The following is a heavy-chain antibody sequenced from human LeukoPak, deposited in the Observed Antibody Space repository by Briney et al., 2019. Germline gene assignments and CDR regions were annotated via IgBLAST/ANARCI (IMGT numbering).Heavy chain of an antibody. J-gene: IGHJ4*02. V-gene: IGHV3-21*01. Sequence: PGGSLRLSCAASGFTFSSYSMNWVRQAPGKGLEWVSSISSSSSYIYYADSVKGRFTISRDNAKNSLYLQMNSLRAEDTAVYYCARHGGNRYSKRVHYFDYWGQGTLVTVSS. CDR3: ARHGGNRYSKRVHYFDY. CDR1: GFTFSSYS. CDR2: ISSSSSYI. D-gene: IGHD4-11*01.